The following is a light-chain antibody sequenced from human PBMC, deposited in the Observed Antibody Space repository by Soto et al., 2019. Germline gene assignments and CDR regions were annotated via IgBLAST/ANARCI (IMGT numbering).Light chain of an antibody. J-gene: IGLJ2*01. Sequence: QSVLTQAPSASGTPGQRVTISCSGSSSNIGNNYVYWYQHLPGTAPKLLIYRNDQRLSEVPDRFSGSKSGTSASLAISGLRSEDEADYYCAACDDSLRGLVVFGGGTKLTVL. CDR2: RND. CDR3: AACDDSLRGLVV. V-gene: IGLV1-47*01. CDR1: SSNIGNNY.